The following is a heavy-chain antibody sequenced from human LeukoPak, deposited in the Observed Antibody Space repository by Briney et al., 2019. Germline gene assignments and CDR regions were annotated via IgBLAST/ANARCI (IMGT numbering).Heavy chain of an antibody. CDR3: ARVLAAGSSYYYGMDV. V-gene: IGHV1-2*06. D-gene: IGHD6-13*01. Sequence: ASVKVSCKASGYTFTCYYMHWVRQAPGQGLEWMGRINPNSGGTNYAQKFQGRVTMTRDTSISTAYMELSRLRSDDTAVYYCARVLAAGSSYYYGMDVWGQGTTVTVSS. J-gene: IGHJ6*02. CDR2: INPNSGGT. CDR1: GYTFTCYY.